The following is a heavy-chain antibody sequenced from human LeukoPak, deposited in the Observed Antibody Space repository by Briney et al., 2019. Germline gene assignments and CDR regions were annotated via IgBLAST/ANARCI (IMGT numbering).Heavy chain of an antibody. Sequence: SETLSLTCAVYGGSFSGYYWSWIRQPPGKGLEWIGEINHSGSTNYNPSLKSRVTISVDTSKNQFSLKLSSVTAADTAVYYCASVRGYSYGYRYWGQGTLVTVSS. CDR2: INHSGST. J-gene: IGHJ4*02. CDR3: ASVRGYSYGYRY. CDR1: GGSFSGYY. D-gene: IGHD5-18*01. V-gene: IGHV4-34*01.